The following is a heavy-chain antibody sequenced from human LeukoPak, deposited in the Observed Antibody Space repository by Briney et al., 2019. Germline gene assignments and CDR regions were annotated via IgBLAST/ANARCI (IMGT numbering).Heavy chain of an antibody. Sequence: GGSLRLSCAASGFTFSSYSMNWVRQAPGKGLEWVSSISSSSSYIYYADSVKGRFTISRDNAKNSLYLQMNSPRAEDTAVYYCARDYGDYAGFDYWGQGTLVTVSS. CDR3: ARDYGDYAGFDY. CDR1: GFTFSSYS. CDR2: ISSSSSYI. J-gene: IGHJ4*02. V-gene: IGHV3-21*01. D-gene: IGHD4-17*01.